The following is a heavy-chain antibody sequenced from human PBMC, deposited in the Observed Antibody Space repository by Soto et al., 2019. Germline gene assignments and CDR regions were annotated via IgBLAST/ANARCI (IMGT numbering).Heavy chain of an antibody. CDR1: RGTFNTYA. J-gene: IGHJ4*02. CDR2: ITPMFGAA. V-gene: IGHV1-69*19. CDR3: AKQVQVHTPAFVY. Sequence: QVQLVQSGAEMKKPGSSVKVSCQSSRGTFNTYAMNWERQAPGQGPEWMGDITPMFGAANYAPKFQGRVTITAVESTGTSYMELRILTSEDTALYLCAKQVQVHTPAFVYLCQGTLVTVSS. D-gene: IGHD3-10*01.